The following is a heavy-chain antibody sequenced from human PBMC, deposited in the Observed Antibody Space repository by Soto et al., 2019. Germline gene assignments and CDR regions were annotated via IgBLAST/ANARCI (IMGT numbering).Heavy chain of an antibody. CDR1: GFTVSSNY. CDR3: ARSHTAMVLDY. J-gene: IGHJ4*02. V-gene: IGHV3-53*02. CDR2: IYSGGST. Sequence: EVQLVETGGGLIQPGGSLRLSCAASGFTVSSNYMSWVRQAPGKGLEWVSVIYSGGSTYYADSVKGRFTISRDNSKNTLYRQMNSLRAEDTAVYYCARSHTAMVLDYWGQGTLVTVSS. D-gene: IGHD5-18*01.